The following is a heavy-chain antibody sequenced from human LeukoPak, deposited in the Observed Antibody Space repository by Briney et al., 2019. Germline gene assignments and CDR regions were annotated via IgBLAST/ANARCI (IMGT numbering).Heavy chain of an antibody. CDR3: AREGRRDGYNFARTPPDY. CDR1: GGTFSSYA. CDR2: IIPIFGTA. V-gene: IGHV1-69*13. J-gene: IGHJ4*02. D-gene: IGHD5-24*01. Sequence: GASVKVSRKASGGTFSSYAISWVRQAPGQGLEWMGGIIPIFGTANYAQKFQGRVTITADESTSTAYMELSSLRSEDTAVYYCAREGRRDGYNFARTPPDYWGQGTLVTVSS.